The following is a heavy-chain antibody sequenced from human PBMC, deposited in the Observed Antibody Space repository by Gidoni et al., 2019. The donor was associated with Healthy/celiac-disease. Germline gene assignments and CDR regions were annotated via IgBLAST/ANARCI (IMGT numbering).Heavy chain of an antibody. J-gene: IGHJ4*02. D-gene: IGHD1-7*01. CDR3: AREGIITGTTGFDY. Sequence: VQLVESGGGLVQPGGSLTLSCAASGFTFRSYSMNWVRQSPGKGLEWVSYISSSSSTIYYADSVKGRFTISRDNAKNSLYLQMNSLRDEDTAVYYCAREGIITGTTGFDYWGQGTLVTVSS. CDR2: ISSSSSTI. CDR1: GFTFRSYS. V-gene: IGHV3-48*02.